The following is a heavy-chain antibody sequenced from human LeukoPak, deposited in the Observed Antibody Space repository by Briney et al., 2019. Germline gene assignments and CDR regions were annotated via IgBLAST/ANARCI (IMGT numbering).Heavy chain of an antibody. D-gene: IGHD1-26*01. CDR2: INHSGST. CDR3: GRTISGSSIIDY. J-gene: IGHJ4*02. V-gene: IGHV4-34*01. Sequence: SETLSLTCAVYGGSFSGYYWSWIRQPPGKGLEWIGEINHSGSTNYNPSLKSRVTISVDTSKNQFSLKLSSVTAADTAVYYCGRTISGSSIIDYWGQGTLVTVSS. CDR1: GGSFSGYY.